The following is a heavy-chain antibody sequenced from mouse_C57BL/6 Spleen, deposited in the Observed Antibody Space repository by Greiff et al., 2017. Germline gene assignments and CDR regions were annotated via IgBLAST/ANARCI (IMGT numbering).Heavy chain of an antibody. V-gene: IGHV1-7*01. Sequence: VHLVESGAELAKPGASVKLSCKASGYTFTSYWMHWVKQRPGQGLEWIGYINPSSGYTKYNQKFKDKATLTADKSSSTAYMQLSRLTYEDSAVYYCARWETGRGGYFDYWGKGTTLTVSS. D-gene: IGHD4-1*01. CDR1: GYTFTSYW. CDR2: INPSSGYT. CDR3: ARWETGRGGYFDY. J-gene: IGHJ2*01.